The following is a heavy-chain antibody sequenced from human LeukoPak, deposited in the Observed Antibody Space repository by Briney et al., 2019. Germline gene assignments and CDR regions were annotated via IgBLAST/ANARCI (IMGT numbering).Heavy chain of an antibody. CDR1: GFTFSSYA. CDR3: TTYSNSWHFDF. V-gene: IGHV3-23*01. D-gene: IGHD6-13*01. CDR2: ITGSGGDT. Sequence: GGSLSLSCTASGFTFSSYAMSWVRQGPGKGLEWVSSITGSGGDTYYTDSVKGRFTISRDNSKNTLFLQMSSLRAEDTAVYYCTTYSNSWHFDFWGQGTLVTVSS. J-gene: IGHJ4*02.